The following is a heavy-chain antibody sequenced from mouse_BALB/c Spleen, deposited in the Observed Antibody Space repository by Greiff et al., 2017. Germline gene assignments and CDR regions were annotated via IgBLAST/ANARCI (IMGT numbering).Heavy chain of an antibody. CDR2: IDPANGNT. V-gene: IGHV14-3*02. CDR3: ARGGLFAY. CDR1: GFNIKDTY. Sequence: DVKLQESGAELVKPGASVKLSCTASGFNIKDTYMHWVKQRPEQGLEWIGRIDPANGNTKYDPKFQGKATITADTSSNTAYLQLSSLTSEDTAVYYCARGGLFAYWGQGTLVTVSA. J-gene: IGHJ3*01.